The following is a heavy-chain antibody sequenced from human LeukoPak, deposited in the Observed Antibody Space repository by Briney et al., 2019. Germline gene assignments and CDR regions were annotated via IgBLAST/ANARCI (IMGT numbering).Heavy chain of an antibody. Sequence: GGSLRLSCAASGFTFNTYYMYWVRQAPGKGLVWVSRINTDGSTTTYADSVKGRFTISRDNAKNTLYLQMNSLRADDTAVYYCARVEVGGYGKFDYWGQGTLVTVSS. CDR3: ARVEVGGYGKFDY. CDR1: GFTFNTYY. V-gene: IGHV3-74*01. CDR2: INTDGSTT. D-gene: IGHD6-25*01. J-gene: IGHJ4*02.